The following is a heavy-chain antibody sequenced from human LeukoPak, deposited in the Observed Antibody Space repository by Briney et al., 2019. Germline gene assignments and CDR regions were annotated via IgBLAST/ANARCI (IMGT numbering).Heavy chain of an antibody. CDR3: ARGVYSGSYYYFDN. V-gene: IGHV4-59*12. CDR1: GGSISSYY. D-gene: IGHD1-26*01. CDR2: IYHSGST. Sequence: PSETLSLTCTVSGGSISSYYWSWIRQPPGKGLEWIGYIYHSGSTYYNPSLKSRVTISVDRSKNQFSLKLGSVTAADTAVYYCARGVYSGSYYYFDNWGQGTLVTVSS. J-gene: IGHJ4*02.